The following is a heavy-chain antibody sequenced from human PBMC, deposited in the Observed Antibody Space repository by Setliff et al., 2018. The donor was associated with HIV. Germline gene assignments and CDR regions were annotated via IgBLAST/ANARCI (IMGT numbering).Heavy chain of an antibody. CDR1: GGSISSGGYY. Sequence: PSETLSLTCTVSGGSISSGGYYWSWIRQHPGKGLEWIGYIYYSGSTYYNPSLKSRVTISVDTSNNQISLRLNSVTAADTAMYYCARDGSGVGTTKTFFESWGQGIMVTVSS. D-gene: IGHD1-1*01. CDR3: ARDGSGVGTTKTFFES. J-gene: IGHJ4*02. V-gene: IGHV4-31*03. CDR2: IYYSGST.